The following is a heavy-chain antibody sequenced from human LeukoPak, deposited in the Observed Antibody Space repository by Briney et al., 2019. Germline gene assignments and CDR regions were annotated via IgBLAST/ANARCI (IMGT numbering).Heavy chain of an antibody. V-gene: IGHV4-39*07. CDR3: ARGLSSSWYNWFDP. CDR1: GVSIRSSYYY. Sequence: SETLSLTCTVSGVSIRSSYYYWGWIRQPPGKGLEWIGSIYDSGSTYYNPSLKSRVTISVDTSKNQFSLKLSSVTAADTAVYYCARGLSSSWYNWFDPWGQGTLVTVSS. D-gene: IGHD6-13*01. CDR2: IYDSGST. J-gene: IGHJ5*02.